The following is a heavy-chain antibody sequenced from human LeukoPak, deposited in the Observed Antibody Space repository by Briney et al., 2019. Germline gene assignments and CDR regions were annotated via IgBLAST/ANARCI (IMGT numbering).Heavy chain of an antibody. J-gene: IGHJ4*02. CDR3: ARDVPFNYGSGSYYNLYFDY. CDR1: GGSFSGYY. Sequence: KSSETLSLTCAVYGGSFSGYYWSWIRQPPGKGLEWIGSIYYSGSTYYNPSLKSRVTISVDTSKNQFSLKLSSVTAADTAVYYCARDVPFNYGSGSYYNLYFDYWGQGALVTVSS. CDR2: IYYSGST. V-gene: IGHV4-34*01. D-gene: IGHD3-10*01.